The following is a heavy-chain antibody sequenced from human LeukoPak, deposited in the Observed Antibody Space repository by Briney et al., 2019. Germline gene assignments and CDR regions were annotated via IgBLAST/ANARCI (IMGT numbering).Heavy chain of an antibody. D-gene: IGHD4-17*01. J-gene: IGHJ4*02. CDR3: AGYYGDSPPFDY. Sequence: PSETLSLTCAVYGGSFSGYYWSWIRQPPGKGLEWIGEINHSGSTNYNPSLKSRVTISVDTSKNQFSLKLSSVTAADTAVYYCAGYYGDSPPFDYWGQGTLVTVSS. V-gene: IGHV4-34*01. CDR2: INHSGST. CDR1: GGSFSGYY.